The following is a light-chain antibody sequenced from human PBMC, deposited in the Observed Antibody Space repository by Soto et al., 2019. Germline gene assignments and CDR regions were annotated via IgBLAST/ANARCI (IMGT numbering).Light chain of an antibody. V-gene: IGKV1-5*03. CDR2: KAS. CDR1: QSISRY. CDR3: QHYNSYSEA. Sequence: DIQMTQSPSSLSASVGDRVTITCRASQSISRYLNWYQHRPGQAPKLLIYKASTLKSGVPSRFSGSGSGTEYTLTISSLQPDDFATYYRQHYNSYSEAFGQGTKVDIK. J-gene: IGKJ1*01.